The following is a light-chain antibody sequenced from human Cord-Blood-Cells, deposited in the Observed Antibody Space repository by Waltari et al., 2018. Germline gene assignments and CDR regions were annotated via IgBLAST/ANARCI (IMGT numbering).Light chain of an antibody. CDR3: CSYAGSSAYV. J-gene: IGLJ1*01. CDR1: RSDVGSYNL. V-gene: IGLV2-23*02. CDR2: EVS. Sequence: QSALTQPASVSGSPGQSNTISCTGTRSDVGSYNLVSWYQQHPGKAPKLMIYEVSKRPSGVSNRFSGSKSGNTASLTISGLQAEDEADYYCCSYAGSSAYVFGTGTKVTVL.